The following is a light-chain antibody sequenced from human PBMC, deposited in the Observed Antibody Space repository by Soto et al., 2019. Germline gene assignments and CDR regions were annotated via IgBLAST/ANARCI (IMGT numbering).Light chain of an antibody. J-gene: IGKJ1*01. Sequence: DIQMTQSPSTLSASVGDRVTITCRASQSISTWLAWYQQKPGKAPKLLIYKASSLQSGVPSRFSGSASGTEFTLTISSLQPDDFETYYCQQYNTYWTFGQGTKVEVK. CDR2: KAS. CDR3: QQYNTYWT. V-gene: IGKV1-5*03. CDR1: QSISTW.